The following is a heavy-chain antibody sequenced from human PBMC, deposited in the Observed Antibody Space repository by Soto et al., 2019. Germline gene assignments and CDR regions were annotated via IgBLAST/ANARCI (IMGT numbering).Heavy chain of an antibody. J-gene: IGHJ4*02. CDR2: ISSSSTI. Sequence: SLRLSCAASGFTFSRYSMNWVRQAPGKGLEWVSYISSSSTIYYADSVKGRFTISRDNAKNSLYLQMNSLRAEDTAVYYCARGSNGDYDFCYFDYWGQGTLVTVSS. CDR1: GFTFSRYS. V-gene: IGHV3-48*01. D-gene: IGHD3-3*01. CDR3: ARGSNGDYDFCYFDY.